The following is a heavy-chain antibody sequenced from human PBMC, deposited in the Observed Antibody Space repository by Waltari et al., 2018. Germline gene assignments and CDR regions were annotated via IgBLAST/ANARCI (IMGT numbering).Heavy chain of an antibody. D-gene: IGHD3-22*01. V-gene: IGHV1-24*01. CDR3: ATDHGSSGYYYYGMDV. Sequence: QVQLVQSGAEVKKPGASVKVSCKVSGYTLTELSMHWVRQAPGTGLEWMGGVDPEEGETIYAQKCQGRVTMTEDTSTDTAYMELSSLRSEDTAVYYCATDHGSSGYYYYGMDVWGQGTTVTVSS. CDR2: VDPEEGET. J-gene: IGHJ6*02. CDR1: GYTLTELS.